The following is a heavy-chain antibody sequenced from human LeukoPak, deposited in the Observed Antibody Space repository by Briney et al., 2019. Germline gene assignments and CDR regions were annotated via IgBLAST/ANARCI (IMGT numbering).Heavy chain of an antibody. CDR1: GFTFSSYW. V-gene: IGHV3-7*03. CDR2: IKQDGSEK. Sequence: GGSLRLSCAASGFTFSSYWMSWVRQAPGKGLEWVANIKQDGSEKYYVDSVKGRFTISRDNAKNSLYPQMNSLRAEDTAVYYCARGILWSGELSVLEALGWFDPWGQGTLVTVSS. J-gene: IGHJ5*02. CDR3: ARGILWSGELSVLEALGWFDP. D-gene: IGHD3-10*01.